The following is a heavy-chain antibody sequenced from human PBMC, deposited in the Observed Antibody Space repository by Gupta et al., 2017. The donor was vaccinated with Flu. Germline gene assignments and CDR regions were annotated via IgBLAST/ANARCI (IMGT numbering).Heavy chain of an antibody. CDR1: GGPFSSHS. J-gene: IGHJ6*03. D-gene: IGHD1-1*01. Sequence: LQLLQSGAEGRKPGSSVKVYCRSSGGPFSSHSHTWVRQAPGQGLEWMGGISPIFGTPNYAQKFQGRVTITADKSTSTAYMELSSLRSEDTAVYYCARAGGMIVGYHYYMDVWGEGTTVTVSS. CDR3: ARAGGMIVGYHYYMDV. V-gene: IGHV1-69*06. CDR2: ISPIFGTP.